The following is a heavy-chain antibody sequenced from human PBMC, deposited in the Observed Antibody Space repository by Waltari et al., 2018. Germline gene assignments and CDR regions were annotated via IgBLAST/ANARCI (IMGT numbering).Heavy chain of an antibody. V-gene: IGHV4-38-2*01. Sequence: QVQLQESGPGLVKPSETLSLTCAVSGYSISSGYYWGWNRQPPGKGLGWIGSIYHSGSTYYNPSLKSRVTISVDTSKNQFSLKLSSVTAADTAVYYCARVRGRYSGYLDYWGQGTLVTVSS. CDR1: GYSISSGYY. D-gene: IGHD5-12*01. CDR3: ARVRGRYSGYLDY. CDR2: IYHSGST. J-gene: IGHJ4*02.